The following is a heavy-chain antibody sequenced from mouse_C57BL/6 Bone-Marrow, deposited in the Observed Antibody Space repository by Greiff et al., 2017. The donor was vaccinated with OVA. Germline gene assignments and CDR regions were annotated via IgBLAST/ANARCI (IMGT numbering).Heavy chain of an antibody. CDR3: ARSHYGSSYFDY. Sequence: VQLQQSGAELVRPGSSVKMSCKTSGYTFTSYGINWVKQRPGQGLEWIGEIDPSDSYTNYNQKFKGKSTLTVDKSSSTAYMQLSSLTSEDSAVYYCARSHYGSSYFDYWGQGTTLTVSS. CDR1: GYTFTSYG. J-gene: IGHJ2*01. D-gene: IGHD1-1*01. V-gene: IGHV1-69*01. CDR2: IDPSDSYT.